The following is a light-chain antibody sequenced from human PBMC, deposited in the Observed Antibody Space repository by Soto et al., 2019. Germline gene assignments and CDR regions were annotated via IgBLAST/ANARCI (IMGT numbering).Light chain of an antibody. J-gene: IGKJ1*01. V-gene: IGKV1-5*01. CDR3: QQYNTYSRP. CDR2: DAS. Sequence: DIQMTQSPSALSGSVGDRVTITCRASQSISSWLAWYQQKPGKAPKLLIYDASSLESGVPSRFSGGGSGTEFTLTITSLQPDDFATYYCQQYNTYSRPFGQGTKGDIK. CDR1: QSISSW.